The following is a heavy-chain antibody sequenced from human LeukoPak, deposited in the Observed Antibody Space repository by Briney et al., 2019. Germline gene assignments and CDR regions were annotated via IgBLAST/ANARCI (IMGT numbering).Heavy chain of an antibody. CDR1: GYSISSGYY. Sequence: SETLSLTCTVSGYSISSGYYWGWIRQPPGNGLEWIGSIYHSGSTYYNPSLKSRVTISVDTSKNQFSLKLSSVTAADTAVYYCASLSCSGGSCYYGNPDYWGQGTLVTVSS. D-gene: IGHD2-15*01. J-gene: IGHJ4*02. CDR3: ASLSCSGGSCYYGNPDY. V-gene: IGHV4-38-2*02. CDR2: IYHSGST.